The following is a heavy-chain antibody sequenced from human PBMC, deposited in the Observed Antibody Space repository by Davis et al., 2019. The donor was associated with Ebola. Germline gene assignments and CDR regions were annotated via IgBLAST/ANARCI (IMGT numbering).Heavy chain of an antibody. CDR3: ARGRSYYDSSGYYE. Sequence: PSETLSLSCTVSGGSISSYYWSWIRQPPGKGLEWIGYIYYSGSTNYNPSLKSRVTISVDTSKNQFSLKLSSVTAADTAVYYCARGRSYYDSSGYYEWGQGTLVTVSS. CDR1: GGSISSYY. CDR2: IYYSGST. J-gene: IGHJ4*02. V-gene: IGHV4-59*01. D-gene: IGHD3-22*01.